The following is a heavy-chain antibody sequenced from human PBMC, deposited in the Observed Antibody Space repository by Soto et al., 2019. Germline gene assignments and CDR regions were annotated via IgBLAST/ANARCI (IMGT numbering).Heavy chain of an antibody. Sequence: SETLSLTCTVSGGSISSYYWSWIRQPPGKGLEWIGYIYYSGSTNYNPSLKSRVTISVDTSKNQFSLKLSSVTAADTAVYYCASSVVGATGIDYWGQGTLVTVSS. CDR1: GGSISSYY. CDR3: ASSVVGATGIDY. J-gene: IGHJ4*02. V-gene: IGHV4-59*01. D-gene: IGHD1-26*01. CDR2: IYYSGST.